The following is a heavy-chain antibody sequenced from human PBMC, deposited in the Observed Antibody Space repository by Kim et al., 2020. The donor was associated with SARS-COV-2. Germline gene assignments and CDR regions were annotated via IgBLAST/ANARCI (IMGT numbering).Heavy chain of an antibody. D-gene: IGHD3-22*01. Sequence: ASVKVSCKASGYTFTSYGITWVRQAPGQGLEWMGWISAYNGDTNYARRLQGRVTMTTDTSTTTAYMELRTLRSDDTAVYYCAREGYFDSSGQRFYFYGMDVWGQGTTVTVSS. J-gene: IGHJ6*02. V-gene: IGHV1-18*01. CDR2: ISAYNGDT. CDR1: GYTFTSYG. CDR3: AREGYFDSSGQRFYFYGMDV.